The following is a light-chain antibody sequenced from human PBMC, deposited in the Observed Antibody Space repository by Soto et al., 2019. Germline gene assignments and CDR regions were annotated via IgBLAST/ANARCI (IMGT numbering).Light chain of an antibody. V-gene: IGKV1-39*01. J-gene: IGKJ2*01. Sequence: DLQMTQSPSSLSASVGDRVTITCRVSQSISTYLNWYQQKPGKAPKLLIYAASSLQSGVPSRFSGSGSGTDFTLTISSLQPEDFATYYCQQSYNTPLTFGQGTKLEIK. CDR3: QQSYNTPLT. CDR2: AAS. CDR1: QSISTY.